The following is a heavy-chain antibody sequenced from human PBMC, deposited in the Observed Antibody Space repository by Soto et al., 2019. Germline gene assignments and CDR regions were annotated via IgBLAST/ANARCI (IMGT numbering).Heavy chain of an antibody. J-gene: IGHJ4*02. V-gene: IGHV4-31*03. CDR1: GGSISSGGYF. CDR2: IFYSGTT. D-gene: IGHD5-18*01. CDR3: ARGILY. Sequence: SETLSLTCTVSGGSISSGGYFWSWIRQPPGKGLEWIGNIFYSGTTYYNPSLKSRVTISVDTSKNQFSLKLSSVTAADTAVYFCARGILYWGQGTLVTVSS.